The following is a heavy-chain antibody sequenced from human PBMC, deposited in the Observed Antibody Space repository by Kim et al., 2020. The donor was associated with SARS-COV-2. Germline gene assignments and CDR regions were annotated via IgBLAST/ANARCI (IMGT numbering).Heavy chain of an antibody. D-gene: IGHD6-6*01. CDR2: ISSSSSYI. V-gene: IGHV3-21*01. CDR3: ARDKGSSSKEQYYYYYGMDV. Sequence: GGSLRLSCAASGFTFSSYSMNWVRQAPGKGLEWVSSISSSSSYIYYADSVKGRFTISRDNAKNSLYLQMNSLRAEDTAVYYCARDKGSSSKEQYYYYYGMDVWGQGTTVTVSS. CDR1: GFTFSSYS. J-gene: IGHJ6*02.